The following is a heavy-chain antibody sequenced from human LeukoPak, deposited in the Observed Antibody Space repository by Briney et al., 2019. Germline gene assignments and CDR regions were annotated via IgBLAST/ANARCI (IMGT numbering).Heavy chain of an antibody. J-gene: IGHJ4*02. Sequence: SETLSLTCTVSGGSISSNSNYWAWIRQPPGRGLEWIGSVSYGGSTYYSPSLESRVTISVDTSKNQFSLNLSSVTAADTAVYYCARQALWFFDHWGQGTLVTVSS. V-gene: IGHV4-39*01. CDR2: VSYGGST. CDR1: GGSISSNSNY. D-gene: IGHD2-21*01. CDR3: ARQALWFFDH.